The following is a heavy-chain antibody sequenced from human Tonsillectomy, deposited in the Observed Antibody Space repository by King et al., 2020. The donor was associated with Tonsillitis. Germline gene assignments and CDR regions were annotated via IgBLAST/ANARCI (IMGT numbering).Heavy chain of an antibody. V-gene: IGHV3-48*01. Sequence: QLVQSGGGLVQPGGSLRLSCAASGFTFSSYSMNWVRQAPGKGLEWVSYISSSSTIYYADSVKGRFTISRDNAKNSLYLQMNSLRAEDTAVYYCARDTYLDAFDIWGQGTMVTVSS. CDR3: ARDTYLDAFDI. J-gene: IGHJ3*02. CDR2: ISSSSTI. CDR1: GFTFSSYS. D-gene: IGHD2-2*01.